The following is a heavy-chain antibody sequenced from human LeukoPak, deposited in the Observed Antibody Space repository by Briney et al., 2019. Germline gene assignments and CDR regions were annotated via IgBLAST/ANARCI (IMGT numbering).Heavy chain of an antibody. Sequence: GGSLRLSCAASGFTFGNSWVHWVRQAPGKGLVWVSLINADGSTATYADYVKGRFTISRDNARNTLSLQMNSLTIEDTAVYYCVVVVEPPDSDGFDVWGQGTMITVSS. CDR3: VVVVEPPDSDGFDV. J-gene: IGHJ3*01. D-gene: IGHD1-14*01. V-gene: IGHV3-74*01. CDR1: GFTFGNSW. CDR2: INADGSTA.